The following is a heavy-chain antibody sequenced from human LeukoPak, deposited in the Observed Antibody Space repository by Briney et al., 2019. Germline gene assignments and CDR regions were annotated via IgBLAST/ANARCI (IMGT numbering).Heavy chain of an antibody. CDR3: ARDLGMEFDY. J-gene: IGHJ4*02. D-gene: IGHD7-27*01. CDR1: GFTFSSLA. Sequence: PGGSLRLSCAASGFTFSSLAMTWVRQAPGKGLEWVSGISDGGGGTSYADSVKGRFTISRDNSQSTLYLQMNSLRAEDTAVYYCARDLGMEFDYWGQGTLVTVSS. CDR2: ISDGGGGT. V-gene: IGHV3-23*01.